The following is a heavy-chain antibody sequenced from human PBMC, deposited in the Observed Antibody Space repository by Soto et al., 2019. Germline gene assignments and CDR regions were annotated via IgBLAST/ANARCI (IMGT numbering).Heavy chain of an antibody. J-gene: IGHJ6*02. CDR1: GGSISSGGYY. CDR3: ARQTYYYGMDA. Sequence: QVQLQESGPGLVKPSQTLSLTCTVSGGSISSGGYYWSWIRQHPGKGLEYIGYIYYSGSTYYNPTLTSRRSISVDTSKNRFSLWLSSVTAADTAVYYCARQTYYYGMDAWGQGTTVTVPS. V-gene: IGHV4-31*03. CDR2: IYYSGST.